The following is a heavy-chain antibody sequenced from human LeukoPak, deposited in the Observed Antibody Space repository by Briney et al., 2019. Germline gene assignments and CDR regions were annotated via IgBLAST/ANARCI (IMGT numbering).Heavy chain of an antibody. Sequence: SETLSLTCTVSGGSICSSSYYWGWIRQPPGKGLEWIGSIYYSGSTYYNPSLKSRVTTSVDTSKNQFSLKLSSVTAADTAVYYCARLPAGFREPRARVDYWGQGTLVTVSS. CDR2: IYYSGST. V-gene: IGHV4-39*01. CDR3: ARLPAGFREPRARVDY. J-gene: IGHJ4*02. CDR1: GGSICSSSYY. D-gene: IGHD3-10*01.